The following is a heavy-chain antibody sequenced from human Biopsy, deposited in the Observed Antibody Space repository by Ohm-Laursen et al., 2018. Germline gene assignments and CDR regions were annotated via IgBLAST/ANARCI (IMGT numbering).Heavy chain of an antibody. V-gene: IGHV4-38-2*01. CDR2: IYRTGTT. D-gene: IGHD2-15*01. J-gene: IGHJ4*02. Sequence: SETLSLTCGVSGFSISSGFHWAWIRQPPGKGLERIGFIYRTGTTTYNPSFKSRVAMAVDTSKNQFSLTLNSVTAADTAVYYCARMKGRGYFDYWGQGTLVIVPS. CDR3: ARMKGRGYFDY. CDR1: GFSISSGFH.